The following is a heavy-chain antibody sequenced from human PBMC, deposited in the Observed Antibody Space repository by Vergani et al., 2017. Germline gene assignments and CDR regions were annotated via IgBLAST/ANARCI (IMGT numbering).Heavy chain of an antibody. CDR3: VRVLGSGYRPFTADY. D-gene: IGHD5-12*01. CDR2: IYHSGGS. V-gene: IGHV4-38-2*01. Sequence: QVQLKESGPGLVKPSETLSLTCEVSGYTMTNGYYWGWIRQPPGKGLESIGSIYHSGGSYYSPSLKGRVTISLDRYRNRLSQNLTSMTAADTAMYYCVRVLGSGYRPFTADYWGQGVMVTVSS. CDR1: GYTMTNGYY. J-gene: IGHJ4*02.